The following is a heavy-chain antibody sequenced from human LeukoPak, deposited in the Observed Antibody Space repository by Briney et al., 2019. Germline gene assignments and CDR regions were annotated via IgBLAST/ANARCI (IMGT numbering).Heavy chain of an antibody. Sequence: ASENVSCKASVYTLTSYDISWVRQAPGHGLEWMGWISTYNGNTNYAQKLQGRVTITTDTITTTAYMELRSLRSDDTAVYYCARDHSGNWFDPWGQGTLVTVSS. V-gene: IGHV1-18*01. CDR3: ARDHSGNWFDP. J-gene: IGHJ5*02. D-gene: IGHD1-26*01. CDR1: VYTLTSYD. CDR2: ISTYNGNT.